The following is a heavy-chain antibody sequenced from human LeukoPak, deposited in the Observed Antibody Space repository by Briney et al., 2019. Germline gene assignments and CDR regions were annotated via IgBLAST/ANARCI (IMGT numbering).Heavy chain of an antibody. CDR1: GFTFSSYA. J-gene: IGHJ3*02. CDR3: AKDRRGGSYYAATLDI. Sequence: GGSLRLSCAASGFTFSSYAMSWVRQAPGKGLEWVSGISDSGDITYYADSVKGRFTISRDNSKNTLYVQMNSLRVEDTTVYFCAKDRRGGSYYAATLDIWGPGTMVTVSS. CDR2: ISDSGDIT. D-gene: IGHD1-26*01. V-gene: IGHV3-23*01.